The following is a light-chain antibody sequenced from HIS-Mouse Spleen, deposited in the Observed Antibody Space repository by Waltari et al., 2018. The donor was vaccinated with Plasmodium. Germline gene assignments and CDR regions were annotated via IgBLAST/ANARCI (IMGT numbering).Light chain of an antibody. Sequence: SYVLTQPPSVSVAPGQTARITCGGNNSGSKRVHWYQQKPGQAPGLVVYDDSDRPSGLPERCSVSNSGNTATLTISRVEAGDEADYYCQVWDSSSDHPVFGGGTKLTVL. CDR1: NSGSKR. CDR2: DDS. CDR3: QVWDSSSDHPV. J-gene: IGLJ2*01. V-gene: IGLV3-21*02.